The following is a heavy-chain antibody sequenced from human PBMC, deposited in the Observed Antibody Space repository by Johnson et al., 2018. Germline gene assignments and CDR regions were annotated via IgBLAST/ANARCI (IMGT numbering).Heavy chain of an antibody. V-gene: IGHV3-49*03. Sequence: VQLVQSGGGLVQPGGSLRVSCTASGFTFGENPMSWLRQAPGKGLELVGFIRSRVYGGTTEYAASVKGRFTISRDDSKSIVYLQMSSLKTEDTAVYYCTRMADTPMAQVYYYYLDVWGQGTTVTVSS. D-gene: IGHD5-18*01. CDR3: TRMADTPMAQVYYYYLDV. J-gene: IGHJ6*03. CDR1: GFTFGENP. CDR2: IRSRVYGGTT.